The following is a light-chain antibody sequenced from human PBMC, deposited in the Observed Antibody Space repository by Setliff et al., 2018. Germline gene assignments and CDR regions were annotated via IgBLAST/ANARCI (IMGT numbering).Light chain of an antibody. V-gene: IGLV3-21*04. J-gene: IGLJ1*01. CDR2: YDS. CDR1: NIGGKS. Sequence: SYELTQPPSVPVAPGKTARITCGGNNIGGKSVNWYQQKPGQAPALVIYYDSDRPSGIPERFFGSNSGNTATLTISRVEAGDEADYYCQVWDSGSEHYVFGTGTKSPS. CDR3: QVWDSGSEHYV.